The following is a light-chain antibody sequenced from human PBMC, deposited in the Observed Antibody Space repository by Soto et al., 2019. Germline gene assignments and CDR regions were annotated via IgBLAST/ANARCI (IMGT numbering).Light chain of an antibody. CDR1: QTVSGNY. CDR3: QEYGGSRA. V-gene: IGKV3-20*01. Sequence: ETVLTQSPGTLSLSPGEGATLSCRASQTVSGNYLAWYQQKPGQAPRLLIYGASNRATGVSGMFSGSGSGTDFTLAISRLEPEDVAVYFCQEYGGSRAFGQGTKVEIK. J-gene: IGKJ1*01. CDR2: GAS.